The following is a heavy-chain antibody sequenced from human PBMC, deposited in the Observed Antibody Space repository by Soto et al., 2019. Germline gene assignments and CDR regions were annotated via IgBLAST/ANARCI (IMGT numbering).Heavy chain of an antibody. CDR3: AKVVEHSSGWYEY. Sequence: PGGSLRLSCAASGFTFSDHWMSWVRQSPGKGLEWVSYISPTADTRYYGDSVKGRSTISRDNGQNSLYLEMNSLRAEDTAMYYCAKVVEHSSGWYEYWGLGTLVTVSS. CDR1: GFTFSDHW. V-gene: IGHV3-11*01. J-gene: IGHJ4*02. D-gene: IGHD6-19*01. CDR2: ISPTADTR.